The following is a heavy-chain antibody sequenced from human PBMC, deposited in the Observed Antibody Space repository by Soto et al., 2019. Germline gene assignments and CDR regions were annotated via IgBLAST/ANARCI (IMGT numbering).Heavy chain of an antibody. Sequence: PGESLKISCKGSGYSFAGYWITWVRQKPGKGLEWMGRIDPSDSQTYYSPSFRGHVTISVTKSITTVFLQWSSLRASDTAMYYCARQIYDSDTGPNSQYYFDSPCPGTPVTVFS. CDR2: IDPSDSQT. J-gene: IGHJ4*02. D-gene: IGHD3-22*01. CDR3: ARQIYDSDTGPNSQYYFDS. CDR1: GYSFAGYW. V-gene: IGHV5-10-1*01.